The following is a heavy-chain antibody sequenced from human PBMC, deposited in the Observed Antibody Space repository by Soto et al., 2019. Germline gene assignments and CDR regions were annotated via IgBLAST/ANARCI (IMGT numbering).Heavy chain of an antibody. CDR2: ISSSSYTI. CDR3: ARELEYCSNGVCFPYFDS. V-gene: IGHV3-48*04. D-gene: IGHD2-8*01. CDR1: GFSFRSYS. Sequence: EVQLEESGGGLVQPGGSLRLSCAASGFSFRSYSMNWVRQAQGKGLEWVSDISSSSYTIYYADSVKGRFTISRDNAKNSLYLQMDSLRAEDTAVYYCARELEYCSNGVCFPYFDSWGQGTLVTVSS. J-gene: IGHJ4*02.